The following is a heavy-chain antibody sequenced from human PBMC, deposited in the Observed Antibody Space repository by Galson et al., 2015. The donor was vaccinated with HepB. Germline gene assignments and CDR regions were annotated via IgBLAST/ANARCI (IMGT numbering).Heavy chain of an antibody. CDR1: GFTFSTNA. V-gene: IGHV3-23*01. D-gene: IGHD2-8*02. J-gene: IGHJ5*02. Sequence: SLRLSCAASGFTFSTNALSWVRRPPGRGLEWVSRVTSGGDYTYYANSVKGRFSISRDDYKKTLYLQMNDLRPDDTAVYYCVKGGRDCTGEACYRRTNWFDPWGQGTLVSVSS. CDR3: VKGGRDCTGEACYRRTNWFDP. CDR2: VTSGGDYT.